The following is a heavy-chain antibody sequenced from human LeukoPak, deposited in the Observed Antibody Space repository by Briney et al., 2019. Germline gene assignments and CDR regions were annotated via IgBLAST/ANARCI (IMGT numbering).Heavy chain of an antibody. CDR3: AKIEAYCGGDCYFSAFDY. Sequence: PGGSLRLSCAASGFTFSSYAMSWVRQAPGKGLEWVSAISGGGGSTYYADSVKGRFTISRDNSKNTLYLQMNSLRAEDTAVYYCAKIEAYCGGDCYFSAFDYWGQGTLVTVSS. D-gene: IGHD2-21*02. V-gene: IGHV3-23*01. CDR2: ISGGGGST. J-gene: IGHJ4*02. CDR1: GFTFSSYA.